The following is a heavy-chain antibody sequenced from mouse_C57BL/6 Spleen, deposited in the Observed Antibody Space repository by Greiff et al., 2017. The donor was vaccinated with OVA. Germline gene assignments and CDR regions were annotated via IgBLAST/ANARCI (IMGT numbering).Heavy chain of an antibody. CDR1: GYTFTDHT. CDR2: IYPRDGST. V-gene: IGHV1-78*01. J-gene: IGHJ1*03. CDR3: ARWDYGSSRAGYFDV. Sequence: VQLQQSDAELVKPGASVKISCKVSGYTFTDHTIHWMKQRPEQGLEWIGYIYPRDGSTKYNEKFKGKATLTADKSSSTAYMQLNSLTSEDSAVEFCARWDYGSSRAGYFDVWGTGTTVTVSS. D-gene: IGHD1-1*01.